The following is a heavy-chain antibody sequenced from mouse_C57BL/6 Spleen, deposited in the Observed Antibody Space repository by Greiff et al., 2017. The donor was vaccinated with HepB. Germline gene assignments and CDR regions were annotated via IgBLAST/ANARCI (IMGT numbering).Heavy chain of an antibody. CDR2: IWWDDDK. Sequence: QVTLKVSGPGILQPSQTLSLTCSFSGFSLSTFGMGVGWIRQPSGKGLEWLAHIWWDDDKYYNPALKSRLTISKNTSKNQVFLKIANVDTADTATYYCARMEDYDSGWYFDVWGTGTTVTVSS. CDR1: GFSLSTFGMG. D-gene: IGHD1-1*01. CDR3: ARMEDYDSGWYFDV. V-gene: IGHV8-8*01. J-gene: IGHJ1*03.